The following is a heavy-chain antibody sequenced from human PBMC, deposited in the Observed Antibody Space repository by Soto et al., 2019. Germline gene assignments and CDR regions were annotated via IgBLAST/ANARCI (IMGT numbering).Heavy chain of an antibody. Sequence: GGSLRISCAASGFTLSSYAMNWVRQAPGKGLEWVSAISGSGGSTYYADSVKGRFTISRDSSKNTLYLQMNSLRAEDTAVYYCAKGISGAPSFVLDIWGQGTMVTV. CDR2: ISGSGGST. V-gene: IGHV3-23*01. D-gene: IGHD6-6*01. CDR3: AKGISGAPSFVLDI. J-gene: IGHJ3*02. CDR1: GFTLSSYA.